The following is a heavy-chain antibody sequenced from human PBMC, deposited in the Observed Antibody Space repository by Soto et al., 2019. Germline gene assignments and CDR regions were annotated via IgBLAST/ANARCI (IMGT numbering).Heavy chain of an antibody. CDR3: ARVTAIYYYYYGMDV. J-gene: IGHJ6*02. Sequence: TSETLSLTCAVYGGSFSGYYWSWIRQPPGKGLEWIGEINHSGSTNYNPSLKSRVTISVDTSKNQFSLKLSSVTAADTAVYYCARVTAIYYYYYGMDVWGQGTTVTVSS. CDR2: INHSGST. CDR1: GGSFSGYY. V-gene: IGHV4-34*01.